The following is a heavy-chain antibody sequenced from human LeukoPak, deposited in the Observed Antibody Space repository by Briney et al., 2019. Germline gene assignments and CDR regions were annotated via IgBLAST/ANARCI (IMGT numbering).Heavy chain of an antibody. Sequence: GASVKVCCKGSGFAITNYAITWVRQAPGQGLEWMGWINAYNGSTNYAQNLQGRVTMTTDTSTSTVYMELRRLRSDDTAVYYCARAYYGSGTYLRMDVWGQGTTVTVSS. CDR3: ARAYYGSGTYLRMDV. D-gene: IGHD3-10*01. V-gene: IGHV1-18*01. CDR1: GFAITNYA. CDR2: INAYNGST. J-gene: IGHJ6*02.